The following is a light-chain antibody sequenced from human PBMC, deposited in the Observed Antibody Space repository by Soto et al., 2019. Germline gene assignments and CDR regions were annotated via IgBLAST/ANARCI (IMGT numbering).Light chain of an antibody. V-gene: IGLV8-61*01. CDR1: SGSVSTSYY. CDR3: VLYMGSGISV. J-gene: IGLJ2*01. Sequence: QTVVTQEPSFSVSPGGTVTLTCGLSSGSVSTSYYPSWYQQTPGQAPRTLIYSTSTRSSGVPDRFSGSILGNKAALTITGAQADDEYDYYCVLYMGSGISVFGGGTKVTVL. CDR2: STS.